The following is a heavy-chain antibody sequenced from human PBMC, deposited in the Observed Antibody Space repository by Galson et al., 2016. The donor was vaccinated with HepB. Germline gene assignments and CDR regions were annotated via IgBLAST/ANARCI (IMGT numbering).Heavy chain of an antibody. CDR2: INHSGIT. V-gene: IGHV4-34*01. Sequence: TLSLTCAVYGGSFSGYYWSWIRQPPGMGLERIGEINHSGITNYNPSLKSRVTISVDTSKNQFSLKLSSVTAADTALYYCARYLSRYSSSWFLVPGRNYFDYWGQGTLVTVSS. CDR3: ARYLSRYSSSWFLVPGRNYFDY. J-gene: IGHJ4*02. D-gene: IGHD6-13*01. CDR1: GGSFSGYY.